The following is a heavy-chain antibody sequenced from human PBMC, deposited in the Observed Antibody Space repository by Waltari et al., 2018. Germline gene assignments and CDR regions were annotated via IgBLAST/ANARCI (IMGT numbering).Heavy chain of an antibody. Sequence: EVRLAASGGGLGKPGGSLHLSCPSSGFDFRAHDLNWVRQAPGTGLEWVSSIGGTHSNIFYADSVKGRFTVSRDNAKNSLYLQMDNLRAEDSGLYFCTRDLYGSGGDWFDPWGQGTLVTVSS. D-gene: IGHD3-10*01. V-gene: IGHV3-21*03. CDR3: TRDLYGSGGDWFDP. J-gene: IGHJ5*02. CDR2: IGGTHSNI. CDR1: GFDFRAHD.